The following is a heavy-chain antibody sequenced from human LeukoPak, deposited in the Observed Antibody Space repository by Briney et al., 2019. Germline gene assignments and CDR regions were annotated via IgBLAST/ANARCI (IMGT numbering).Heavy chain of an antibody. Sequence: GGSLRLSCAASGFTFSSYEMNWVRQAPGKGLEWVSYIPSSGSTRHYADSVKGRFTISRDNAKKSLYLQMNSLRAEDTAVYYCARASAGGGYYFDYRGQGTLVTVSS. V-gene: IGHV3-48*03. CDR3: ARASAGGGYYFDY. J-gene: IGHJ4*02. CDR1: GFTFSSYE. CDR2: IPSSGSTR. D-gene: IGHD6-13*01.